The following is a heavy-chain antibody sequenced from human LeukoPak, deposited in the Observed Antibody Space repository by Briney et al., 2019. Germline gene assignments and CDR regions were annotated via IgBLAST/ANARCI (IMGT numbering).Heavy chain of an antibody. CDR1: GFTFSSYW. V-gene: IGHV3-7*01. J-gene: IGHJ4*02. CDR2: IKQDGSEK. Sequence: PGGSLRLSCAASGFTFSSYWMSWVRQAPGKGLEWVANIKQDGSEKYYVDSVKGRFTISRDNAKNTLYLQMNSLRAEDTAVYYCARDLSYYYDSSDATLDYWGQGTLVTVSS. D-gene: IGHD3-22*01. CDR3: ARDLSYYYDSSDATLDY.